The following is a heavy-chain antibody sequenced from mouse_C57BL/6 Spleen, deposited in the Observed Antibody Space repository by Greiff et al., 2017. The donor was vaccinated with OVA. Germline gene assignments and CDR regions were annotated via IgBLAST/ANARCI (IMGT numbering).Heavy chain of an antibody. V-gene: IGHV1-59*01. CDR2: IDPSDSYT. D-gene: IGHD2-1*01. CDR1: GYTFTSYW. Sequence: QVQLQQPGAELVRPGTSVKLSCKASGYTFTSYWMHWVKQRPGQGLEWIGVIDPSDSYTNYNQKFKGKATLTVDKSSSTAYMQLRSLTSEDSAVDYCARGGGNYVSWFAYWGQGTLVTVSA. CDR3: ARGGGNYVSWFAY. J-gene: IGHJ3*01.